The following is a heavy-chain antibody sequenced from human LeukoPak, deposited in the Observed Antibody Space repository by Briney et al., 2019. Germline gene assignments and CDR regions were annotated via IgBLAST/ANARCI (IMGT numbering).Heavy chain of an antibody. J-gene: IGHJ4*02. V-gene: IGHV4-31*03. CDR1: DFYSTRYY. D-gene: IGHD3-10*01. Sequence: LPLIFTLLDFYSTRYYWIFLHHHPAHRFVWFVYIYYSGSTYYDPSLKSRVTISVDTSKNQFSLKLSSVTAADTAVYYCARAQITMVRGVPLDYWGQGTLVTVSS. CDR3: ARAQITMVRGVPLDY. CDR2: IYYSGST.